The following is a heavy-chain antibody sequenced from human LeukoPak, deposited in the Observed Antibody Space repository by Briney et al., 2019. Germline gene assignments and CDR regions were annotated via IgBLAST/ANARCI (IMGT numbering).Heavy chain of an antibody. CDR1: GSSFTTYW. J-gene: IGHJ4*02. CDR2: MNLGDSDT. Sequence: RGESLKISCKGSGSSFTTYWIGWVRQMPGKGLEWMGIMNLGDSDTRYSPSFQGQVTISADKSISTAYLQWSSLKASDTAIYYCARLRGVSTSAPDYWGQGTLVTVSS. CDR3: ARLRGVSTSAPDY. D-gene: IGHD2-2*01. V-gene: IGHV5-51*01.